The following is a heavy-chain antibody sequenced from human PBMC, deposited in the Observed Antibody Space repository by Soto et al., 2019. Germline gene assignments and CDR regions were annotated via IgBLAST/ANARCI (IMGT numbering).Heavy chain of an antibody. CDR3: ARVAFAFGGVIGEGLLDAFDI. CDR1: GFTFSSYA. V-gene: IGHV3-30-3*01. D-gene: IGHD3-16*02. CDR2: ISYDGSNK. Sequence: GGSLRLSCAASGFTFSSYAMHWVRQAPGKGLEWVAVISYDGSNKYYADSVKGRFTISRDNSKNTLYLQMNSLRAEDTAVYYCARVAFAFGGVIGEGLLDAFDIWGQGTMVTVSS. J-gene: IGHJ3*02.